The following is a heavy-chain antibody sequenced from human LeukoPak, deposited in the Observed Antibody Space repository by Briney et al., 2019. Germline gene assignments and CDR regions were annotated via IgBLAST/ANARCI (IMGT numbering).Heavy chain of an antibody. CDR2: IYYSGST. CDR3: ARGLQGDDFWSGFPLYYGMDV. D-gene: IGHD3-3*01. J-gene: IGHJ6*02. CDR1: GGSISSSDYY. V-gene: IGHV4-30-4*01. Sequence: SETLSLTCTVSGGSISSSDYYWSWIRQPPGKGLEWIGYIYYSGSTYYNPSLKSRVTISVDTSKNQFSLKLSSVTAADTAVYYCARGLQGDDFWSGFPLYYGMDVWGQGTTVTVSS.